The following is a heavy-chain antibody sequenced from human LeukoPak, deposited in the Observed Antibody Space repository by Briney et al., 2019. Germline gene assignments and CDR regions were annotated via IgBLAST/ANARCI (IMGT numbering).Heavy chain of an antibody. V-gene: IGHV3-11*04. Sequence: GGSLRLSCAASGFTFSEYYMTWLRQAPGKGLEWVSYITISGSTIHYADSVKGRFTISRDNAKNSLYLQMNSLRAEDTAVYYCTTEAVSHYDFWSGYADYWGQGTLVTVSS. CDR1: GFTFSEYY. D-gene: IGHD3-3*01. CDR2: ITISGSTI. CDR3: TTEAVSHYDFWSGYADY. J-gene: IGHJ4*02.